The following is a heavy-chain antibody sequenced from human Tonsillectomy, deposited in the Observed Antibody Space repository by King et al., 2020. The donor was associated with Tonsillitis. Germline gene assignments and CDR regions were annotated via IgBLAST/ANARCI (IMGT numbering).Heavy chain of an antibody. CDR3: AILEVSAYCFDY. Sequence: VQLVESGGGLVQPGGSLRLSCAASGFTFSSYWMHWVRQAPGKGLVWVSRINSDGSSTSYADSVKGRFTISRDNAKNTLYLQMNSLRAEDTAVYYCAILEVSAYCFDYWGQGTLVTVSS. V-gene: IGHV3-74*02. D-gene: IGHD6-6*01. CDR2: INSDGSST. CDR1: GFTFSSYW. J-gene: IGHJ4*02.